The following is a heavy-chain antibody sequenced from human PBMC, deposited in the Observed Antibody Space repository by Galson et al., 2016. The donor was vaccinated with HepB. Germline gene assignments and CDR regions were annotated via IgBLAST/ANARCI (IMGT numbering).Heavy chain of an antibody. Sequence: PALVKPTQTLTLTCTLSGFSLNTGGMCVSWIRQPPGKALEWLAFIDWDDDKYYSTSLKPRLTISKDTSKNQVVLRIANVDPVDTATYYCARFARGNFGPQYSYYGMDVRGQGTTVTVSS. CDR2: IDWDDDK. V-gene: IGHV2-70*01. J-gene: IGHJ6*02. D-gene: IGHD4-23*01. CDR1: GFSLNTGGMC. CDR3: ARFARGNFGPQYSYYGMDV.